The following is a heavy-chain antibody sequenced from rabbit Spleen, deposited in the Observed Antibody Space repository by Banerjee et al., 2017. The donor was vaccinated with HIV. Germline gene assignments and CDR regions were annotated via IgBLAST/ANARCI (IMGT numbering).Heavy chain of an antibody. Sequence: QEQLVESGGGLVQPGGSLKLSCKTSGFDFSSYGVSWVRQAPGKGLEWIGYSDPVFGSTYYASWVNGRFTISSDNAQNTLYLQLNSLTAADTATYFCARGYASSSGLPTYYFNLWGPGTLVTVS. CDR1: GFDFSSYG. V-gene: IGHV1S47*01. D-gene: IGHD1-1*01. CDR3: ARGYASSSGLPTYYFNL. J-gene: IGHJ4*01. CDR2: SDPVFGST.